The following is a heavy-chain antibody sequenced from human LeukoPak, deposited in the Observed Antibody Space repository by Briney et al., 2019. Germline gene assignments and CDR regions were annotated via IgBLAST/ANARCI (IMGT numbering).Heavy chain of an antibody. CDR1: GYTFTSYD. D-gene: IGHD2-21*01. CDR3: ARSVARGQFDP. CDR2: MNPNSGNT. V-gene: IGHV1-8*03. Sequence: GSVKVSCKASGYTFTSYDINWVRQATGQGLEWMGWMNPNSGNTGYAQKFQGRVTITRNTSISTAYMELSSLRSEDTAVYYCARSVARGQFDPWGQGTLVTVSS. J-gene: IGHJ5*02.